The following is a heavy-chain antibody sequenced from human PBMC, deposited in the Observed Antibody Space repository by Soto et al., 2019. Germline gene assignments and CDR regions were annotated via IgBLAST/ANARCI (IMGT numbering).Heavy chain of an antibody. D-gene: IGHD3-3*01. CDR1: GYTFTSYN. CDR2: MNPNNGNT. CDR3: ARGRASSITIFGVVNGLNPYYYMDV. V-gene: IGHV1-8*01. Sequence: ASVKVSCKASGYTFTSYNINWVRQATGQGLEWMGWMNPNNGNTDYAQKFQGRVTMTRNTSISTAYMELSSLRSEDTAVYYCARGRASSITIFGVVNGLNPYYYMDVWGKGTTVTVSS. J-gene: IGHJ6*03.